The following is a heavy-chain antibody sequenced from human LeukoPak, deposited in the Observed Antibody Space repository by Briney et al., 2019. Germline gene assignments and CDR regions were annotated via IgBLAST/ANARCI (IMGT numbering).Heavy chain of an antibody. D-gene: IGHD5-12*01. CDR3: ASPLAGYSGYDRDY. CDR1: GFTFSSYS. CDR2: ISSSSSYI. Sequence: PGGSLRLSCAASGFTFSSYSMNWVRQAPGKGLEWVSSISSSSSYIYYADSVKGRFTISRDNAKNSLYLQMNSLRAEDTAVYYCASPLAGYSGYDRDYWGQGTLVTVSS. V-gene: IGHV3-21*01. J-gene: IGHJ4*02.